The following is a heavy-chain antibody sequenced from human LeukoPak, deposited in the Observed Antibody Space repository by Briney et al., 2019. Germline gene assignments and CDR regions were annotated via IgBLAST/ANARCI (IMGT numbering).Heavy chain of an antibody. D-gene: IGHD6-13*01. Sequence: ASVKVSCKASGYTFTSYDINWVRQATGQGLEWMGWMNPNSGNTGYAQKFQGRVTMTRNTSISTAYTELSSLRSEDTAVYYCARGNGYSSSWGYWGQGTLVTVPS. V-gene: IGHV1-8*01. CDR3: ARGNGYSSSWGY. CDR2: MNPNSGNT. J-gene: IGHJ4*02. CDR1: GYTFTSYD.